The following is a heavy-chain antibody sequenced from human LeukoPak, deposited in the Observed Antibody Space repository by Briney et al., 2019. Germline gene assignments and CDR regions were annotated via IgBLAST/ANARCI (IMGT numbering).Heavy chain of an antibody. CDR3: ARRGYSSKYIDY. D-gene: IGHD5-18*01. CDR1: GFTFSDYY. CDR2: ISSGGDTI. Sequence: GGSLRLSCAASGFTFSDYYMSWIRQAPGEGLEWVSYISSGGDTIYYTDSVKGRFTISRDNAKNSLYLQMNSLRAEATAVYYCARRGYSSKYIDYWGQGTLVTVSS. V-gene: IGHV3-11*01. J-gene: IGHJ4*02.